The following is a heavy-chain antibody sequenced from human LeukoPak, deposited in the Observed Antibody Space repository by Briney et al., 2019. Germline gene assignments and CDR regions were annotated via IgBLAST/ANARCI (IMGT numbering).Heavy chain of an antibody. Sequence: GGSLRLSCAASGPTFSRFAMSWVRQAPGKGLEWVSTISDSGDTTYYADSVKGRFTISRDNAKNSLYLQMNSLRAEDTAVYYCAREKTYYDILTGYYVGGDYYYGMDVWGQGTTVTVSS. D-gene: IGHD3-9*01. CDR1: GPTFSRFA. V-gene: IGHV3-23*01. J-gene: IGHJ6*02. CDR3: AREKTYYDILTGYYVGGDYYYGMDV. CDR2: ISDSGDTT.